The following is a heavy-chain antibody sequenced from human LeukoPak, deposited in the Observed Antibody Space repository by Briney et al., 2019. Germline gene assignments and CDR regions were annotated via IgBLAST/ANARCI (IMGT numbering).Heavy chain of an antibody. D-gene: IGHD6-13*01. CDR2: ISWNSGSI. CDR1: GFTFSSYA. J-gene: IGHJ6*02. CDR3: AKVGRIAAAGTMDYYGMDV. Sequence: GGSLRLSCAASGFTFSSYAMIWVRQAPGKGLEWVSGISWNSGSIGYADSVKGRFTISRDNAKNSLYLQMNSLRAEDTALYYCAKVGRIAAAGTMDYYGMDVWGQGTTVTVSS. V-gene: IGHV3-9*01.